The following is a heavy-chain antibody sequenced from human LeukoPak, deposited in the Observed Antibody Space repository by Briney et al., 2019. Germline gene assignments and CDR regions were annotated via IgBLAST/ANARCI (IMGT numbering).Heavy chain of an antibody. CDR3: AIFHCSSTSCHLSGYFQH. D-gene: IGHD2-2*01. V-gene: IGHV3-23*01. Sequence: QTGGSLRLSCAASGFTFSSYAMSWVRQAPGKGLEWVSAISGSGGSTYYADSVKGRFTISRDYSKNTLYMQMNSLRAEDTAVYYCAIFHCSSTSCHLSGYFQHWGQGTLVTVSS. CDR2: ISGSGGST. CDR1: GFTFSSYA. J-gene: IGHJ1*01.